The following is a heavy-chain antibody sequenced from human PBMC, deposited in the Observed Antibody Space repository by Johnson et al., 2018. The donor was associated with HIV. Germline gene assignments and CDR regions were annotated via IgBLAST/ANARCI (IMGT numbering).Heavy chain of an antibody. V-gene: IGHV3-30*02. D-gene: IGHD1-26*01. J-gene: IGHJ3*02. CDR2: IRYEGSNK. CDR3: ARVGSGSCYGDAFDI. CDR1: GFTFSSYG. Sequence: QVQLVESGGGVVQPGGSLRLSCAASGFTFSSYGMHWVRQAPGKGLEWVAFIRYEGSNKYYADSVKGRFTISRDNAKKSLYLQMNSLRAEDTALYYCARVGSGSCYGDAFDIWGQGTRVTVSS.